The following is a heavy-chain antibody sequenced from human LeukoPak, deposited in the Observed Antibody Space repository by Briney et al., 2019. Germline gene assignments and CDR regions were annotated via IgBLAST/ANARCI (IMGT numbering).Heavy chain of an antibody. J-gene: IGHJ5*02. CDR3: ATSITSCYCWFDP. V-gene: IGHV1-69*05. CDR2: IIPIFGTA. Sequence: SVKVSCKASGGTFSIYAISWVRQAPGQGLEWMGGIIPIFGTANYAQKFQGRVTITTDESTSTAYMELSSLGSEDTAVYYCATSITSCYCWFDPWGQGTLVTVSS. D-gene: IGHD2-2*01. CDR1: GGTFSIYA.